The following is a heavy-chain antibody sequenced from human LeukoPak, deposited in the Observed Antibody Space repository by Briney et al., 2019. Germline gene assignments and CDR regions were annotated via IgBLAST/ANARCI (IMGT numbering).Heavy chain of an antibody. D-gene: IGHD6-6*01. J-gene: IGHJ4*02. V-gene: IGHV3-33*01. CDR1: GFTFSSYG. Sequence: PGRSLRLSCAASGFTFSSYGMHWVRQAPGKGLEWVAVIWYDGSNKYYADSVKGRFTISRDNSKNTLYLQMDSLRAEDTAVYYCAGDQAESSGFDYWGQGTLVTVSS. CDR2: IWYDGSNK. CDR3: AGDQAESSGFDY.